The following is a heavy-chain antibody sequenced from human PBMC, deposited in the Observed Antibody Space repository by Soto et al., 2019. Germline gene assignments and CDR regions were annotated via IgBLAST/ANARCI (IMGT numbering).Heavy chain of an antibody. D-gene: IGHD3-9*01. Sequence: EVQLFESGGGLVEPGESLRLSCAASGFGFKDFAMSWVRQAPGKGLEWVSTITTSDDITYSADSVRGRFTISRDNSANTLFLQMSSLRGDDTATYYCTKGDSSGYFDTSVGYSTPDHWGQGTLVTVSS. CDR1: GFGFKDFA. V-gene: IGHV3-23*01. CDR3: TKGDSSGYFDTSVGYSTPDH. J-gene: IGHJ5*02. CDR2: ITTSDDIT.